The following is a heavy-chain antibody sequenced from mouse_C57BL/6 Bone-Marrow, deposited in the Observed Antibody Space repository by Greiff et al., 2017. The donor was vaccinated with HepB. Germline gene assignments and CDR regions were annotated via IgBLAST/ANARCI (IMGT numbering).Heavy chain of an antibody. CDR3: ASTPITTVVYFDY. Sequence: EVQRVESGGGLVKPGGSLKLSCAASGFTFSSYAMSWVRQTPEKRLEWVATISDGGSYTYYPNNVKGRFTISRDNAKNKLYLQMSQLKSEDTAMYYGASTPITTVVYFDYWGQGTTLTGTS. CDR1: GFTFSSYA. CDR2: ISDGGSYT. V-gene: IGHV5-4*01. D-gene: IGHD1-1*01. J-gene: IGHJ2*01.